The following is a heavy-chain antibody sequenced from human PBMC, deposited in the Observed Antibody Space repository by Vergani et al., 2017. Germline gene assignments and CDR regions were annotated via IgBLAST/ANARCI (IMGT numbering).Heavy chain of an antibody. CDR3: ARAQIDYYDSSGSTDFDY. CDR1: GGSISSSNW. CDR2: IYHSGST. J-gene: IGHJ4*02. Sequence: VQLVESGGGLVQPSGTLSLTCAVSGGSISSSNWWSWVRQPPGKGLEWIGEIYHSGSTNYNPSLKSRVTISVDKSKNQFSLKLSSVTAADTAVYYCARAQIDYYDSSGSTDFDYWGQGALVTVSS. V-gene: IGHV4-4*02. D-gene: IGHD3-22*01.